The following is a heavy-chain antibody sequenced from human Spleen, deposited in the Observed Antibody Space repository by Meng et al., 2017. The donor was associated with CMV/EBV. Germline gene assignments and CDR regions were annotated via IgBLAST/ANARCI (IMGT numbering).Heavy chain of an antibody. CDR2: IIPIFGTA. J-gene: IGHJ5*02. Sequence: QVQRVQSGGGVKKPGSSVKVSCHASGGTFSSYASSWVRQGPGQGLEWMGGIIPIFGTANYAQKFQGRVTITADESTSTAYMELSSLRSEDTAVYYCAREIGSYPGPWGQGTLVTVSS. V-gene: IGHV1-69*12. D-gene: IGHD1-26*01. CDR1: GGTFSSYA. CDR3: AREIGSYPGP.